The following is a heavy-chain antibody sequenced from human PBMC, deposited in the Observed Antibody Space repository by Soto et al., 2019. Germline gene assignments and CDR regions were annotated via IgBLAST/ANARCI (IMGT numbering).Heavy chain of an antibody. Sequence: QLQLQESGPGLVKPLETLSLTCTVSGGSISRRGYYWGWIRQPPGKGLEWIGTIYYSGSTYYNPSHKSRVTISVDTSKNQFSRKLSSVTAADTAVYYCATSNWFDPWGQGTLVTVSS. CDR1: GGSISRRGYY. CDR3: ATSNWFDP. CDR2: IYYSGST. V-gene: IGHV4-39*01. J-gene: IGHJ5*02.